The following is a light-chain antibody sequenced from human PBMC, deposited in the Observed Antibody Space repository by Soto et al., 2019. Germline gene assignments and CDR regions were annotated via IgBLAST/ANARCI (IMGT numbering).Light chain of an antibody. CDR3: QQANSFPIT. J-gene: IGKJ5*01. CDR2: AAS. Sequence: DIQLTQSPSFLSASVGDRVTITCRASQGINRFLAWYQQKPGKAPKLLIYAASTLQSGVPSRFSGSGSGTEFTLTISSLQPEDFATYYCQQANSFPITFGQGTRLEIK. V-gene: IGKV1-9*01. CDR1: QGINRF.